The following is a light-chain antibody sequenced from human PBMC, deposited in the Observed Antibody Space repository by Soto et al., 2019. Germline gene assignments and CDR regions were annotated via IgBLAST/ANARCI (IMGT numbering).Light chain of an antibody. CDR1: QSVSSY. CDR3: HQYSSSPWT. J-gene: IGKJ1*01. V-gene: IGKV3-11*01. Sequence: EIVLTQSPATLSLSPGERATLSCRASQSVSSYLAWYQQKPGQAPRLLIYDASNRATGIPARLSGSGSGTDFTLTSSSLEPEDFAVYYCHQYSSSPWTFGQGTKLEIK. CDR2: DAS.